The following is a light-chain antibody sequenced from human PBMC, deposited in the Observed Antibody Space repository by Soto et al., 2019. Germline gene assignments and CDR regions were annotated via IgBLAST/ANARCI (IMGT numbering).Light chain of an antibody. CDR2: TSS. Sequence: DIQLTQSPTSLSASVGDRVTITCRATQSVAKYVNWYQQKPGQAPNLLIYTSSNLQSGVPSRFTGSGFATDFTLTIISRQPEDFASYYCQQSYSTPWTFGQGTKVDI. CDR1: QSVAKY. CDR3: QQSYSTPWT. J-gene: IGKJ1*01. V-gene: IGKV1-39*01.